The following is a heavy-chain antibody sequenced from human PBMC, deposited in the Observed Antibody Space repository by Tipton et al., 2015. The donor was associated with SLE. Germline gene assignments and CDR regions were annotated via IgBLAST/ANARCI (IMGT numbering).Heavy chain of an antibody. CDR2: IYYSGST. D-gene: IGHD6-6*01. V-gene: IGHV4-30-4*08. CDR3: TRGRQNDF. CDR1: GGSISSDNYY. J-gene: IGHJ4*02. Sequence: LRLSCTVSGGSISSDNYYWSWIRQHPGKGLEWIGYIYYSGSTYYNPSLQSRVTMSVDTSKNQFSLKVTSMTAADTGVYYCTRGRQNDFWGQGTLVTVSS.